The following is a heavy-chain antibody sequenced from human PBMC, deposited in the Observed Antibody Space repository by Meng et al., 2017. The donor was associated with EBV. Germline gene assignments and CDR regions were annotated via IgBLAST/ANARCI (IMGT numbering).Heavy chain of an antibody. CDR1: ADSIRSFYY. V-gene: IGHV4-39*01. Sequence: QLQLRESGPGQVXXXXXLXLTXTXSADSIRSFYYWGWIRQPPGRGLEWIGIVHYTGSTYYSPSLKSRVTVSVDTSKNQFSLRLTSVTAADTAVYYCARPFPSWQSPRLDPFGAWGQGTLVTVSS. CDR2: VHYTGST. CDR3: ARPFPSWQSPRLDPFGA. J-gene: IGHJ5*02. D-gene: IGHD6-19*01.